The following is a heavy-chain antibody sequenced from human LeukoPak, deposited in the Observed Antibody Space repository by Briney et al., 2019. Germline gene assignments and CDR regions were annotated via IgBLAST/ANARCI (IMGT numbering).Heavy chain of an antibody. Sequence: GASVKVSCKASGGTFSSYAISWVRQAPGQGLEWVGGIIPIFGTANYAQKFQGRVTITADESTSTAYMELSSLRSEDTAVYYCARPRILSTVTTDAFDIWGQGTMVTVSS. D-gene: IGHD4-17*01. J-gene: IGHJ3*02. CDR2: IIPIFGTA. CDR3: ARPRILSTVTTDAFDI. CDR1: GGTFSSYA. V-gene: IGHV1-69*13.